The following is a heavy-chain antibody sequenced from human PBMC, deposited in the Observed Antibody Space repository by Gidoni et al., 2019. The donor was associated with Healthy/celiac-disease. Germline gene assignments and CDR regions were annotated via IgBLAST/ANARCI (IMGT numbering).Heavy chain of an antibody. V-gene: IGHV1-18*01. Sequence: GWISAYNGNTNYAQKLQGRVTMTTDTSTSTAYMELRSLRSDDTAVYYCARDVAVAPPRYGMDVWGQGTTVTVSS. D-gene: IGHD6-19*01. CDR2: ISAYNGNT. J-gene: IGHJ6*02. CDR3: ARDVAVAPPRYGMDV.